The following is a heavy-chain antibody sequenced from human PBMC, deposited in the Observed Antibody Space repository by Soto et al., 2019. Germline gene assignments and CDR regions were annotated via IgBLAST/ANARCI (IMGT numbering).Heavy chain of an antibody. J-gene: IGHJ5*02. V-gene: IGHV1-2*04. Sequence: ASVKVSCKASGYTFTGYYMHWVRQAPGQGLEWMGWINPNSGGTNYAQKFQGWVTMTRDTSISTAYMELSRLRSDDTAVYYCARDRGVLKRRVGRLNWFDPWGQGTLVTVSS. CDR2: INPNSGGT. CDR3: ARDRGVLKRRVGRLNWFDP. D-gene: IGHD3-10*01. CDR1: GYTFTGYY.